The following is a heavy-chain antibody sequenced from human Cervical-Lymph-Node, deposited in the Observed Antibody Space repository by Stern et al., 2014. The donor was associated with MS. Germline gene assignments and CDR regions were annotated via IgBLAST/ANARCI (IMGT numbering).Heavy chain of an antibody. D-gene: IGHD2-2*01. V-gene: IGHV3-23*04. Sequence: EVQLVESGGGLLQPGGPWGFSGEAPEFTLGGWPMPWVPRAPGRGRGGVSSIGANGVATYYVDSVKGRFAISRDNSKNTVYLEMSSLRVDDTAVYFCAKEKWVPATAEIDYWGQGTLVTVSS. CDR1: EFTLGGWP. CDR2: IGANGVAT. CDR3: AKEKWVPATAEIDY. J-gene: IGHJ4*02.